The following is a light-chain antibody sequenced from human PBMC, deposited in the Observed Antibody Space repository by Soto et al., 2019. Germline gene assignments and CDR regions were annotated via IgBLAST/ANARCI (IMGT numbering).Light chain of an antibody. CDR2: DAS. V-gene: IGKV1-33*01. CDR1: EDINNY. J-gene: IGKJ2*01. CDR3: QQYDYMPYT. Sequence: DIQMTQSPSSLSASVGDRITITCQASEDINNYLHWYQQKPGKAPKLLIYDASNLETGVPSRFSGSGSGTDFSFTISSLQPEDIATYYCQQYDYMPYTFGQGTKLEI.